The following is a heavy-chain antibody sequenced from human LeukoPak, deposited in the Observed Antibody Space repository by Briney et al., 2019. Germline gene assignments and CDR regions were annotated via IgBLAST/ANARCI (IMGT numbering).Heavy chain of an antibody. CDR2: IYPGDSDT. J-gene: IGHJ4*02. Sequence: GGSLEISFKGSGYRFTTYWIGWVRQMSGKGLEGMGIIYPGDSDTRYSPSFQGQVTISAEKSISTAYLQWSSLKASHSAMYYCARSASGWGFDDWGQGTLVTVSS. D-gene: IGHD6-19*01. CDR3: ARSASGWGFDD. CDR1: GYRFTTYW. V-gene: IGHV5-51*01.